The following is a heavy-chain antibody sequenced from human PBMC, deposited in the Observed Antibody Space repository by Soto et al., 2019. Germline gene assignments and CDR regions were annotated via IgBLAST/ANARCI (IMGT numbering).Heavy chain of an antibody. D-gene: IGHD6-25*01. J-gene: IGHJ4*02. V-gene: IGHV4-59*02. Sequence: KPSETLSLTCSVSGASVIGHYWTWIRQAPGKGLEWIGYVYNYGSTTYSPSLKSRVTISADTSKNLISLNLTSVTAADTAVYYCAIETGSWYFDSWGQGILVTVSS. CDR1: GASVIGHY. CDR2: VYNYGST. CDR3: AIETGSWYFDS.